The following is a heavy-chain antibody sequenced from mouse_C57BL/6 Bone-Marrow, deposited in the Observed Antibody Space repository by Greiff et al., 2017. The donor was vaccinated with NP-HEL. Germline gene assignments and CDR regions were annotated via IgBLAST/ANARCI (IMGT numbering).Heavy chain of an antibody. V-gene: IGHV1-61*01. CDR3: ATPTYDYDLDY. CDR1: GYTFTSYW. CDR2: IYPSDSET. Sequence: QVQLQQSGAELVRPGSSVKLSCKASGYTFTSYWMDWVKQRPGQGLEWIGNIYPSDSETHYNQKFKDKATLTVDKSSSTAYMQLSSLTSEDSAVYYCATPTYDYDLDYWGQGTTLTVSS. D-gene: IGHD2-4*01. J-gene: IGHJ2*01.